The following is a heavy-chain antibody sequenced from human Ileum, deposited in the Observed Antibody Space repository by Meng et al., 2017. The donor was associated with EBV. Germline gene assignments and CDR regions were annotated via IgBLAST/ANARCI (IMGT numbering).Heavy chain of an antibody. J-gene: IGHJ4*02. CDR3: RNAWCRHDSCSDS. CDR2: INESGDT. Sequence: GARPLQPPAPLSASCGVSGGCCGGGYWSRIRQPPGKGLEWIGDINESGDTTYKPAFRSRVTISADTAKKQFVLKLNSVTAADTAVYYCRNAWCRHDSCSDSWGQGTLVTVSS. V-gene: IGHV4-34*01. D-gene: IGHD2-8*01. CDR1: GGCCGGGY.